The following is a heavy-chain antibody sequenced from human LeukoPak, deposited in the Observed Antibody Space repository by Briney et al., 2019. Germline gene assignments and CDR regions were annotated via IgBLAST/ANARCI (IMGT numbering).Heavy chain of an antibody. CDR2: IKSKTDGGTT. CDR1: GFTFSNAW. Sequence: PGGSLRLSCAASGFTFSNAWMSWVRQAPGKGLEWVGRIKSKTDGGTTDYAAPVKGRFTISRDDSKNALYLQMNSLKTEDTAVYYCTTGPPRGYGGNNYYYYYMDVWGKGTTVTISS. D-gene: IGHD4-23*01. V-gene: IGHV3-15*01. CDR3: TTGPPRGYGGNNYYYYYMDV. J-gene: IGHJ6*03.